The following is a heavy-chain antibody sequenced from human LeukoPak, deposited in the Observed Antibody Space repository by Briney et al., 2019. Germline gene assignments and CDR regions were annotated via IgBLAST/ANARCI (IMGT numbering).Heavy chain of an antibody. J-gene: IGHJ4*02. CDR3: ATLYAGYSGSWYYFDY. Sequence: ASVKISCKVSGYTFTDYYMHWVQQAPGKGLEWMGLVDPEDGETIYAEKFQGRVTITADTSTDTAYMELSSLRSEDTAVYYCATLYAGYSGSWYYFDYWGQGTLVTVSS. CDR1: GYTFTDYY. CDR2: VDPEDGET. V-gene: IGHV1-69-2*01. D-gene: IGHD6-13*01.